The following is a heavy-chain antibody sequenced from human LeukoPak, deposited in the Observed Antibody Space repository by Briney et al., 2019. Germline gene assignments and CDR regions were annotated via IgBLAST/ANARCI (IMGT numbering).Heavy chain of an antibody. CDR1: GYTLTELS. Sequence: ASVKVSCKVSGYTLTELSMHWVRQAPGKGLEWMGGFDPQDGETIYAQKFQGRVTMTEDTSTDTAYMELSSLRSEDTAVYYCATYLLYYDFWSGPPRANWFDPWGQGTLVTVSS. D-gene: IGHD3-3*01. J-gene: IGHJ5*02. CDR2: FDPQDGET. V-gene: IGHV1-24*01. CDR3: ATYLLYYDFWSGPPRANWFDP.